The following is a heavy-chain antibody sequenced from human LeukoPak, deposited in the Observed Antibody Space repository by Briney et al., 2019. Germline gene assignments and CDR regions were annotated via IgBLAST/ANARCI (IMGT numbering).Heavy chain of an antibody. CDR1: GASVSGSPYY. J-gene: IGHJ6*03. D-gene: IGHD3-3*01. CDR2: IYSSGST. CDR3: ARGLRGVMNYYHYMDV. V-gene: IGHV4-39*02. Sequence: PSETLSLTCTVSGASVSGSPYYWGWIRQPPGKGLEWIGSIYSSGSTYYNASLQSRVTISIETSKNQISLRLNSVTAADTAIYYCARGLRGVMNYYHYMDVWGKGTTVTVSS.